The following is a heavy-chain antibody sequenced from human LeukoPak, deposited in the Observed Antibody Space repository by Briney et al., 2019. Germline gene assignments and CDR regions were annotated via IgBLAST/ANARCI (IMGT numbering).Heavy chain of an antibody. V-gene: IGHV4-59*12. Sequence: NTSETLSLTCAVYGGSFSSYYWSWIRQPPGKGLEWIGYIYYSGSTNYNPSLKSRVTISVDTSKNQFSLKLSSVTAADTAVYYCASIQKLMTTVTNDAFDIWGQGTMVTVSS. CDR1: GGSFSSYY. D-gene: IGHD4-17*01. J-gene: IGHJ3*02. CDR3: ASIQKLMTTVTNDAFDI. CDR2: IYYSGST.